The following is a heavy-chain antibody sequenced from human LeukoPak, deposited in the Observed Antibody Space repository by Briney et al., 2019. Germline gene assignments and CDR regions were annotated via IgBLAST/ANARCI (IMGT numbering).Heavy chain of an antibody. CDR1: GFTFSSYS. CDR2: ISSSSSYI. J-gene: IGHJ3*02. D-gene: IGHD3-9*01. Sequence: PGGSLRLSCAASGFTFSSYSMNWVRQAPGKGLEWVSSISSSSSYIYYADSVKGRFTISRDNAKNSLHLQMNSLRAEDTAVYYCARDYRPYYDILTGYGADPAFDIWGQGTMVTVSS. CDR3: ARDYRPYYDILTGYGADPAFDI. V-gene: IGHV3-21*01.